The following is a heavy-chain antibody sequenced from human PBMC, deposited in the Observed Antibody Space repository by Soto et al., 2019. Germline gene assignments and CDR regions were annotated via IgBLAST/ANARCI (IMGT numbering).Heavy chain of an antibody. CDR2: IYYSGST. D-gene: IGHD3-10*01. CDR1: GGSISGYY. CDR3: ARAQWFGESTSYGMDV. J-gene: IGHJ6*02. V-gene: IGHV4-59*01. Sequence: PSETLSLTCTVSGGSISGYYWSWIRQPPGKGLEWIGYIYYSGSTNYNPSLKSRVTISVDTSKNQFSLKLSSVTAADTAVYYCARAQWFGESTSYGMDVWGQGTTVTVSS.